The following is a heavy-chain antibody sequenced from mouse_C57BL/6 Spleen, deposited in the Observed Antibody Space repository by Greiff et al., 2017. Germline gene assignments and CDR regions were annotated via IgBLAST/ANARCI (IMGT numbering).Heavy chain of an antibody. CDR1: GFTFSSYA. V-gene: IGHV5-9-1*02. J-gene: IGHJ1*03. Sequence: EVKLEESGEGLVKPGGSLKLSCAASGFTFSSYAMSWVRQTPEKRLEWVAYISSGGDYIYSADTVKGRFTISRDNARNTLYLQMSSLKSEDTAMYYCTRVDYDYDFYWYFDVWGTGTTVTVSS. CDR2: ISSGGDYI. CDR3: TRVDYDYDFYWYFDV. D-gene: IGHD2-4*01.